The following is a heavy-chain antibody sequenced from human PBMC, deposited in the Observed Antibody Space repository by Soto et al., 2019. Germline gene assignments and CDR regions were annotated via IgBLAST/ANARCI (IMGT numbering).Heavy chain of an antibody. CDR2: IWYDGSNK. V-gene: IGHV3-33*01. CDR3: ARVHKAYSSGWSPSQAFDY. Sequence: GGSMRLSCAASGFTFSSYGMHWVRQAPGKGLEWVAVIWYDGSNKYYADSVKGRFTISRDNSKNTLYLQMNSLRAEDTAVYYCARVHKAYSSGWSPSQAFDYWGQGTLVTVSS. D-gene: IGHD6-19*01. J-gene: IGHJ4*02. CDR1: GFTFSSYG.